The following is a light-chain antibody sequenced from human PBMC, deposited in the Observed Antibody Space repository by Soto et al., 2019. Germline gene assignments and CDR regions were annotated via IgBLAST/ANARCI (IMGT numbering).Light chain of an antibody. Sequence: QSVLTQPASVSGSPGQSITISCTGTSNDVGGYDYVSWYQHHPGKAPKLMIYEVSDRPSGVSNRFSGSKSGNTASLTISGLQAEDEADYYCSSYTGSSTRYVFGTGIKVTVL. CDR3: SSYTGSSTRYV. CDR2: EVS. CDR1: SNDVGGYDY. J-gene: IGLJ1*01. V-gene: IGLV2-14*01.